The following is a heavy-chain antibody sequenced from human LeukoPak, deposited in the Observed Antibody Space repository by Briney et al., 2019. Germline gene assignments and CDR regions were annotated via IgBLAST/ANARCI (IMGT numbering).Heavy chain of an antibody. CDR3: AIDRRGYSYGYAFDY. CDR2: ISYDGSNK. Sequence: QSGGSLRLSCAASGFTFSSYGMHWVRQAPGKGLEWVAVISYDGSNKYYADSVKGRFTISRDNSKNTLYLQMNSLRAEDTAVYYCAIDRRGYSYGYAFDYWGQGTLVTVSS. D-gene: IGHD5-18*01. V-gene: IGHV3-30*03. J-gene: IGHJ4*02. CDR1: GFTFSSYG.